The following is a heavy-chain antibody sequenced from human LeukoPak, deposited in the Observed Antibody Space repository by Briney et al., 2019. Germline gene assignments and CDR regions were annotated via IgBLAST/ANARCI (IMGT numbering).Heavy chain of an antibody. CDR1: GYTFTGYG. J-gene: IGHJ6*02. Sequence: ASVKVSCKASGYTFTGYGISWVRQAPGQGLEWMGWISAYNGNTNYAQKLQGRVTMTTDTATSTAYMELRSLRSDDTAVYYCARVLYQLLPPYGMDVWGQGTTVTVSS. CDR3: ARVLYQLLPPYGMDV. CDR2: ISAYNGNT. V-gene: IGHV1-18*01. D-gene: IGHD2-2*01.